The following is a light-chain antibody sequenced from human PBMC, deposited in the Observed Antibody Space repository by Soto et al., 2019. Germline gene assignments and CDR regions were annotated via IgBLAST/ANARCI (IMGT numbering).Light chain of an antibody. CDR1: QSVSSN. CDR2: GAS. J-gene: IGKJ1*01. CDR3: QQYNNWPET. Sequence: EIVMTQSPATLSVSPGERATLSCRASQSVSSNLAWYQQKPGQAPRLVIYGASTRAAGFPARFSGSGSGTEFTLTISSLQSEDFAVYYCQQYNNWPETFGQGTKVEIK. V-gene: IGKV3-15*01.